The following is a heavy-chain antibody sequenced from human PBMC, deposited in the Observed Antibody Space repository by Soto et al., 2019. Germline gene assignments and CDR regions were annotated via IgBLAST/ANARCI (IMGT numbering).Heavy chain of an antibody. CDR1: GFTFSSYG. J-gene: IGHJ6*02. D-gene: IGHD5-18*01. V-gene: IGHV3-30*18. CDR2: ISYDGSNK. CDR3: AKALNVDTAMADYYGMDV. Sequence: QVQLVESGGGVVQPGRSLRLSCAASGFTFSSYGMHWVRQAPGKGLEWVAVISYDGSNKYYADSVKGRFTISRDNSKNTLYLQMNSLRAEDTAVYYCAKALNVDTAMADYYGMDVWGQGTTVTVSS.